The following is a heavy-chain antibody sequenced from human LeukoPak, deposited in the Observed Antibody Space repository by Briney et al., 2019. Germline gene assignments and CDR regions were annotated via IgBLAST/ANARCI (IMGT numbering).Heavy chain of an antibody. V-gene: IGHV3-23*01. CDR3: AKKRFEEGTPSPGYLDV. J-gene: IGHJ6*02. CDR2: ISGSGYTT. CDR1: GFTFTSFA. Sequence: PGGSLRLSCAASGFTFTSFAMNWARQAPGKGLEWVSVISGSGYTTHYADSVKGRFTISRDNFKNTLFLQMNSLRADDTAVYYCAKKRFEEGTPSPGYLDVWGQGTTVTVSS. D-gene: IGHD1-1*01.